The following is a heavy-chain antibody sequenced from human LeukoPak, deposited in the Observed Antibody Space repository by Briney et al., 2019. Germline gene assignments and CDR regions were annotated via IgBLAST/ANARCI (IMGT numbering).Heavy chain of an antibody. J-gene: IGHJ4*02. V-gene: IGHV3-30*19. CDR3: ARGPSVTTSD. CDR2: ISHDEDKK. CDR1: GFTFSSFA. Sequence: GGSLRLSCAASGFTFSSFAMHWVRQAPGKGLGWVAVISHDEDKKHYADSVKGRFTISRDNSKNTLYLQMNSLRAEDTALYYCARGPSVTTSDWGQGTLVTVSS. D-gene: IGHD4-17*01.